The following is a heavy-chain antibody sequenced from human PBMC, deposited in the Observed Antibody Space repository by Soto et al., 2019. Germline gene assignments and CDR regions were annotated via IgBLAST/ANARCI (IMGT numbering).Heavy chain of an antibody. Sequence: GASVKVSCKASGYTFTSYYMHWVRQAPGQGLEWMGIINPSGGSTSYAQKFQGRVTMTRDTSTSTVYMELSSLRAEDTAVYSCARERGITGTRSGFDPWGQGTLVTGSA. J-gene: IGHJ5*02. CDR3: ARERGITGTRSGFDP. CDR2: INPSGGST. CDR1: GYTFTSYY. D-gene: IGHD1-20*01. V-gene: IGHV1-46*01.